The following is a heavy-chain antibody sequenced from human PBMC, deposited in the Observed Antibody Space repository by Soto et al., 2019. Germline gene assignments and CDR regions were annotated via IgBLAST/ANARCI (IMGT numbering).Heavy chain of an antibody. V-gene: IGHV3-33*01. CDR2: IWYDGSNK. CDR1: GFTFSSYG. J-gene: IGHJ4*02. CDR3: ARDRYSSGWYDFDY. D-gene: IGHD6-19*01. Sequence: QVQLVESGGGVVQPGRSLRLSCAASGFTFSSYGMHWVRQAPGKGLEWVAVIWYDGSNKYYADSVKGRFTISRDNSKNTLYLQMNSLRAEDTAVYYCARDRYSSGWYDFDYWGQVTLVTVSS.